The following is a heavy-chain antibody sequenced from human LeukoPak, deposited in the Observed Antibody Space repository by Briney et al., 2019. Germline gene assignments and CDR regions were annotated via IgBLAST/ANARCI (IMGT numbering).Heavy chain of an antibody. CDR2: INTDGSST. D-gene: IGHD6-19*01. CDR3: ARASSGWNFDY. V-gene: IGHV3-74*01. CDR1: GFTFSSYW. J-gene: IGHJ4*02. Sequence: GGSLRLSCAASGFTFSSYWMHWVRQAPGKGLVWVSRINTDGSSTNYADSVKGRFTISRDNAKNTLYLQMNSLRGEDTAVYYCARASSGWNFDYWGQGTLVTVSS.